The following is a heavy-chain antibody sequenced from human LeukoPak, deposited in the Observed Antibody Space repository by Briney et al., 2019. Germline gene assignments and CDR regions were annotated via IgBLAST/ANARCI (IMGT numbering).Heavy chain of an antibody. Sequence: SETLSLTCTVSGGSISSSSYYWGWIRQPPGKGLEWIGSIYYSGSTHYNPSLKSRVTISVDTSKNQFSLKLSSVTAADTAVYYCATPDYGGNPIWGQGTMVTVSS. CDR3: ATPDYGGNPI. V-gene: IGHV4-39*01. CDR1: GGSISSSSYY. D-gene: IGHD4-23*01. CDR2: IYYSGST. J-gene: IGHJ3*02.